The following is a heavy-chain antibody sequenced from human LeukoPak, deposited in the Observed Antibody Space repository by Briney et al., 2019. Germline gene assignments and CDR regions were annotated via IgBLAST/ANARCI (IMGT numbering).Heavy chain of an antibody. J-gene: IGHJ4*02. CDR3: AKYRGFGDSYDS. CDR2: IKQDGSEK. CDR1: GGSISSSSYY. V-gene: IGHV3-7*03. Sequence: ETLSLTCTVSGGSISSSSYYWGWIRQPPGKGLEWVANIKQDGSEKYYVDSVKGRFTISRDNAKNSLYPQMNSLRAEDTAVYYCAKYRGFGDSYDSWGQGTLVTVSS. D-gene: IGHD3-10*01.